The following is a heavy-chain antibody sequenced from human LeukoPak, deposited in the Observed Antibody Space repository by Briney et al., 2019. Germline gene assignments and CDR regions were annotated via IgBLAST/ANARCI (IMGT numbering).Heavy chain of an antibody. V-gene: IGHV3-23*01. CDR2: ISDSGSRT. CDR1: GFIFSNYA. J-gene: IGHJ5*02. CDR3: AKETPRSRFSDH. Sequence: GGSLRLSCSASGFIFSNYAMSWVRQAPEEGLEWVSAISDSGSRTYYADSVKGRFTISRDNSKNTLSLQMNGLRGDDTAVYYCAKETPRSRFSDHWGQGTLVTVSS.